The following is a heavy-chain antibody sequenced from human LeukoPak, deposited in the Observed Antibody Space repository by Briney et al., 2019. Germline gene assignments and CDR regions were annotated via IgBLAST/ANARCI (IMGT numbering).Heavy chain of an antibody. Sequence: ASVKVSWKASGYTFTSYHINWVRQAAGQGLEWMGWMNPNSGNTGYAQKFQGRVTMTRHTSISTAYMELSSLSSADKAVYYCARGRRGYDGFDYWGQGTLVTVSS. V-gene: IGHV1-8*01. CDR3: ARGRRGYDGFDY. CDR2: MNPNSGNT. CDR1: GYTFTSYH. D-gene: IGHD5-12*01. J-gene: IGHJ4*02.